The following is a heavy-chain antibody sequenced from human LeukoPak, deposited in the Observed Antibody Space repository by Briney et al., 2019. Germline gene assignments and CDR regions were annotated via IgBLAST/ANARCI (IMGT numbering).Heavy chain of an antibody. D-gene: IGHD4-17*01. Sequence: ASVKVSCKASAYTFTDYYVHWVRQAPGQGLEWMGRINPSSGDTNYAQNFQGRVTMTRDTSISTAYMELSRLRSDDTAVYYCAREVYDYGDYVMGYWGQGTLVTVSS. J-gene: IGHJ4*02. CDR1: AYTFTDYY. V-gene: IGHV1-2*06. CDR3: AREVYDYGDYVMGY. CDR2: INPSSGDT.